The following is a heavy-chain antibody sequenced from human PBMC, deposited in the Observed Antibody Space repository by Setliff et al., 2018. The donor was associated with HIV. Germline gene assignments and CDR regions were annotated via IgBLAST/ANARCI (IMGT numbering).Heavy chain of an antibody. CDR2: IDHSGST. CDR3: ARGTKGSRWSVTRINWFDT. V-gene: IGHV4-34*01. J-gene: IGHJ5*02. CDR1: GGSFRGYY. D-gene: IGHD6-13*01. Sequence: PSETLSLTCAVYGGSFRGYYWNWIRQSPDKGLEWIGEIDHSGSTNYHPSLRSRVIMSADTPKSQFSLNLTSLTAGDTAVYYCARGTKGSRWSVTRINWFDTWGQGTLVTVSS.